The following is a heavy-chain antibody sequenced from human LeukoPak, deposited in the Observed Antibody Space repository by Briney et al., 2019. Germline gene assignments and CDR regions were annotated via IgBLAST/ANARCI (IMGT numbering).Heavy chain of an antibody. CDR1: GDSVSSNSAA. CDR2: TYYRSKWYN. V-gene: IGHV6-1*01. Sequence: SQTLSLTCAISGDSVSSNSAAWNWIRQSPSRGLEWLGRTYYRSKWYNDYAVSVKSRITINPDTSKNQFSLQLNSVTPEDTAVYYCARDFEFEMATTYQYYYYYYMDVWGKGTAVTVSS. D-gene: IGHD5-24*01. CDR3: ARDFEFEMATTYQYYYYYYMDV. J-gene: IGHJ6*03.